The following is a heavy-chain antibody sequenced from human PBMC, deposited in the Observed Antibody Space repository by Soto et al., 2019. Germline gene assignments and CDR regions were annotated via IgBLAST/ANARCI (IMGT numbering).Heavy chain of an antibody. CDR2: ITGGGDST. J-gene: IGHJ2*01. Sequence: EVQLLESGGGLVQPGGSLSLSCAASGFTFSSFAMNWVRQAPGKGLEWVSGITGGGDSTFYADSVKGRFTISRVQSKNTVYLQMNSLRAEDTAVYYCVKKIAGTTTSGAYWYFDLWGRGTLVTVSS. D-gene: IGHD1-26*01. CDR1: GFTFSSFA. CDR3: VKKIAGTTTSGAYWYFDL. V-gene: IGHV3-23*01.